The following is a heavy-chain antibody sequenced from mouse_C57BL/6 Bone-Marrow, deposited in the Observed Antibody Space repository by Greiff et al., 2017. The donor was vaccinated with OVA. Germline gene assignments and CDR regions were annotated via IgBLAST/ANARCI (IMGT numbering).Heavy chain of an antibody. D-gene: IGHD2-1*01. CDR1: GFTFSDYG. CDR3: ARGIYYGNYDWFAY. V-gene: IGHV5-17*01. CDR2: ISSGSSTI. J-gene: IGHJ3*01. Sequence: EVHLVESGGGLVKPGGSLKLSCAASGFTFSDYGMHWVRQAPEKGLEWVAYISSGSSTIYYADTVKGRFTISRDNAKNTLFLQMTSLRSEDTAMYYCARGIYYGNYDWFAYWGQGTLVTVSA.